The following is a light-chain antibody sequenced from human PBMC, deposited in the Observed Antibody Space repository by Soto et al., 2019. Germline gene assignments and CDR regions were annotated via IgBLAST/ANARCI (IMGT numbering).Light chain of an antibody. J-gene: IGLJ1*01. CDR2: DVS. CDR3: SSYTDSSTDV. V-gene: IGLV2-14*01. Sequence: QSVLTQPASVSGSPGQSITISCTGTSSDVGGYNYVSWYQQHPGKAPKLMIYDVSNRPSGVSDRFSGSKSGNTASLTISGLQADDEADYYCSSYTDSSTDVFGTGTKLTVL. CDR1: SSDVGGYNY.